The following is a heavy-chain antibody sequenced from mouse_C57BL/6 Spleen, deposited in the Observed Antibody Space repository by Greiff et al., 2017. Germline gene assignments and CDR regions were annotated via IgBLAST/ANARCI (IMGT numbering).Heavy chain of an antibody. D-gene: IGHD2-3*01. CDR1: GYTFTSYW. V-gene: IGHV1-64*01. Sequence: VQLQQPGAELVKPGASVKLSCKASGYTFTSYWMHWVKQRPGQGLEWIGMIHPNSGSTNYNEKFKSKATLTVDKSSSTAYMQLSSLTSEDSAVYYCARSVYDGYYDYWGQGTTLTVSS. J-gene: IGHJ2*01. CDR3: ARSVYDGYYDY. CDR2: IHPNSGST.